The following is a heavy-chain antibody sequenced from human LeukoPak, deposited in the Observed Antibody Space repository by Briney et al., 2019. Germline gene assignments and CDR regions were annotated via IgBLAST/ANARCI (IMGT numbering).Heavy chain of an antibody. D-gene: IGHD4-23*01. Sequence: ASVTVSCTATGYTFTDYYFYWVRQAPGQGLEWMGWINPNSGGTNYAQKFQGRVTMTRDTSISTAYMEMSRLRSDDTTVYYCARVYGSNGLVFDIWGQGTMVTVSS. CDR3: ARVYGSNGLVFDI. CDR1: GYTFTDYY. J-gene: IGHJ3*02. V-gene: IGHV1-2*02. CDR2: INPNSGGT.